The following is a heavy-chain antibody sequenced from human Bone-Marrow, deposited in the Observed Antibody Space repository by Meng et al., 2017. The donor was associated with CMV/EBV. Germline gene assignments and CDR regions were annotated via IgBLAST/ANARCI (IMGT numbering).Heavy chain of an antibody. Sequence: VHVGESGAEVKKPGSSVKGSFKASEGTLRSYAISWVRQAPGQGLEWMGWINPNSGGTNYAQKFQGRVTMTRDTSISTAYMELSRLRSDDTAVYYCARGYDSSGYQDYWGQGTLVTVSS. CDR2: INPNSGGT. D-gene: IGHD3-22*01. V-gene: IGHV1-2*02. CDR3: ARGYDSSGYQDY. CDR1: EGTLRSYA. J-gene: IGHJ4*02.